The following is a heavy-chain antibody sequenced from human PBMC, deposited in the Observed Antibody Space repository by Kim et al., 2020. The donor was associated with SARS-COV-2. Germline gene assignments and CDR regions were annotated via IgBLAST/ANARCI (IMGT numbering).Heavy chain of an antibody. J-gene: IGHJ4*02. V-gene: IGHV3-7*04. CDR2: GGEK. Sequence: GGEKYYVDSGKGRFTISRDNDKNSVYLQMNSLRAEDTAVYYCARGHYFNSWGQGTLVTVSS. CDR3: ARGHYFNS.